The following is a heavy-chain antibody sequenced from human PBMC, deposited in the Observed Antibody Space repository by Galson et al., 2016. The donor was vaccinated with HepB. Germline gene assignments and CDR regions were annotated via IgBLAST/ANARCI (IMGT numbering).Heavy chain of an antibody. D-gene: IGHD1-1*01. Sequence: LVKPTQTLTLTCSFSGFSLSSGGVGVAWIRQRPGGALEWLTHIYWDDDRRYRSSLKNRLTITKDTPKNQVVLRMTHMDPLDTATYFCSHLSTHGPGWYDYYFGFWGQGTLVTVSP. CDR3: SHLSTHGPGWYDYYFGF. CDR2: IYWDDDR. J-gene: IGHJ4*02. CDR1: GFSLSSGGVG. V-gene: IGHV2-5*02.